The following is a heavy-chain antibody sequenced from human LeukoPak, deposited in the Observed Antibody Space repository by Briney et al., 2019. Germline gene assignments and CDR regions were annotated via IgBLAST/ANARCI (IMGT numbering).Heavy chain of an antibody. Sequence: GGSLRLSCAASGFIFSDYSMNWVRQAPGKGLEWVSSISSSSSYIYYADSVKGRFTISRDNAKNSLYLQMNSLRAEDTAVYYCARDPGYCGGDCYRHFDYWGQGTLVTVSS. J-gene: IGHJ4*02. CDR3: ARDPGYCGGDCYRHFDY. CDR1: GFIFSDYS. CDR2: ISSSSSYI. D-gene: IGHD2-21*02. V-gene: IGHV3-21*01.